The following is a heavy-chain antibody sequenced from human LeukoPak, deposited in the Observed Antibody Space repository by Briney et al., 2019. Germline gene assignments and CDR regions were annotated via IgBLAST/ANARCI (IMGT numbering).Heavy chain of an antibody. Sequence: GESLKISCKGSGYSFTSYWIGWVRQMPGKGLEWMGIIYPVDSDARYKSNTLYSPSFQGQVTISADRSINTAYLQWKRLKASDTTIYYCARLSSLVGATSGVDYWGQGTLVTVSS. V-gene: IGHV5-51*01. CDR2: IYPVDSDA. D-gene: IGHD1-26*01. CDR3: ARLSSLVGATSGVDY. J-gene: IGHJ4*02. CDR1: GYSFTSYW.